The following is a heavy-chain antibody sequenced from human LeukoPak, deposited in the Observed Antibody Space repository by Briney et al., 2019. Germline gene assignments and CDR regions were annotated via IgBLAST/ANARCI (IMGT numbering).Heavy chain of an antibody. V-gene: IGHV4-34*01. D-gene: IGHD2-21*01. CDR2: INHSGST. Sequence: SETLSLTCAVYGGSFSGYYWSWIRQPPGKGLEWIGEINHSGSTDYNPSLKSRVTISPDTSKNQFSLKLSSVTAADTAVYYCAKGNRITSHKYYYSNNMDFWGKGTTVTVSS. CDR3: AKGNRITSHKYYYSNNMDF. J-gene: IGHJ6*03. CDR1: GGSFSGYY.